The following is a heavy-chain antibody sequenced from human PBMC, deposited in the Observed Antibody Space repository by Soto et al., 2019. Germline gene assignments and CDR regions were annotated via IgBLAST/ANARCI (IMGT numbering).Heavy chain of an antibody. CDR3: ARGLITGSHYSGGWYYFDS. V-gene: IGHV4-34*01. Sequence: QVQLQQSGAGLLKPSETLSLTCAVYGESFSGYIWTWIRQTPGKGLQWSGQINHSGIAYYNPSLKSRVTISVHTSNSQFSLELSSVTAADTAVYYCARGLITGSHYSGGWYYFDSWGQGTQVTVSS. D-gene: IGHD6-19*01. CDR1: GESFSGYI. CDR2: INHSGIA. J-gene: IGHJ4*02.